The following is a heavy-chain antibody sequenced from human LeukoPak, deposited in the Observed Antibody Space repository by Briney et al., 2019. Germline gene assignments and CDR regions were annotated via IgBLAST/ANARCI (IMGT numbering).Heavy chain of an antibody. Sequence: GGSLRLTCAASGLTVSTNYMNWVRQAPGRGLEWVSVIHSGGNTYYADSVKGRFTISRDNSKNTVSLQMNRLTVADTAVYYCAREPYSSTWFDYWGQGTLVTVSS. CDR3: AREPYSSTWFDY. J-gene: IGHJ4*02. D-gene: IGHD6-13*01. CDR2: IHSGGNT. V-gene: IGHV3-66*01. CDR1: GLTVSTNY.